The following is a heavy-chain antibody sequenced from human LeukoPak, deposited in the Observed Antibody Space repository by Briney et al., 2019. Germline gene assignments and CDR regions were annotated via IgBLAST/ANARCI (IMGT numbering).Heavy chain of an antibody. Sequence: SLRLSCAASGFSLTTYGTHWLRQAPGKGLGWVAVIWYDGSRKFYGDSVKGRFTVSRDTFENTMYLQMNSLRVEDTAVYYCARDGGSGIDYWGQGTLVTVSS. J-gene: IGHJ4*02. CDR3: ARDGGSGIDY. CDR1: GFSLTTYG. CDR2: IWYDGSRK. D-gene: IGHD3-10*01. V-gene: IGHV3-33*01.